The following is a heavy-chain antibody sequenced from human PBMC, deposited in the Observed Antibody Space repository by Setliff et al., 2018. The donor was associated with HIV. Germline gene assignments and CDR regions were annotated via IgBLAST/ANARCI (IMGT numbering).Heavy chain of an antibody. V-gene: IGHV1-2*06. Sequence: GASVKVSCKASGYTFTDYYIHWVRQAPGQGLEWMGRINPNNGGTNYAQKFQGRVTMTRDTSISTAYMELSRLRSGDTAVYYCARDGYYDSSGYSAFDIWGQGTMVTVSS. D-gene: IGHD3-22*01. J-gene: IGHJ3*02. CDR3: ARDGYYDSSGYSAFDI. CDR2: INPNNGGT. CDR1: GYTFTDYY.